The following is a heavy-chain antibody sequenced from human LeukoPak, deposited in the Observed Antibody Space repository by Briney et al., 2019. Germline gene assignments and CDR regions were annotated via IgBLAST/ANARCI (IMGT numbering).Heavy chain of an antibody. J-gene: IGHJ4*02. CDR3: AKRVLSYFDY. D-gene: IGHD3-10*01. CDR1: GFTFSSYG. CDR2: ISYDGSSK. Sequence: PGGSLRLSCAASGFTFSSYGMHWVRQAPGKGLEWVAVISYDGSSKYYADSVKGRFTISRDNSKNTLYLQMNSLRAEDTAVYYCAKRVLSYFDYWGQGTLVTVSS. V-gene: IGHV3-30*18.